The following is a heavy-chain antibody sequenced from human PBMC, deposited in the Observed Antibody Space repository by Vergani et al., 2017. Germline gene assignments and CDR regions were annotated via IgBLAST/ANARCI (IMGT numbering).Heavy chain of an antibody. D-gene: IGHD6-19*01. Sequence: QLQLQESGPGLVKPSATLSLTCSVYGASIRSSNYYWGWIRQPPGKGLEWIARIYYSGSTYYNPSLKSPVTISVYTSKNQFSLKLSSVTAGHTAVYFCERHSTVEWLVKLGWIDPWGKGIRVTVSS. J-gene: IGHJ5*02. CDR2: IYYSGST. V-gene: IGHV4-39*01. CDR1: GASIRSSNYY. CDR3: ERHSTVEWLVKLGWIDP.